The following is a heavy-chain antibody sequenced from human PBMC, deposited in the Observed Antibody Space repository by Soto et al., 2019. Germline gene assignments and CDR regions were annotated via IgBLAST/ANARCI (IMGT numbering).Heavy chain of an antibody. CDR3: ARVANWKGYYYYYGMDV. V-gene: IGHV4-34*01. D-gene: IGHD1-1*01. J-gene: IGHJ6*02. CDR1: GGSFSGYY. Sequence: SETLSLTCAVYGGSFSGYYWSWIRQPPGKGLEWIGEINRSGSTNYNPSLKSRVTISVDTSKNQFSLKLSSVAAADTAVYYCARVANWKGYYYYYGMDVWGQGTAVTVSS. CDR2: INRSGST.